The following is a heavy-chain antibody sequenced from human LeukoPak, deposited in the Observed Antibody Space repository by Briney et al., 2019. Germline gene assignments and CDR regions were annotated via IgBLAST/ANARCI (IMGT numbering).Heavy chain of an antibody. CDR3: ASRDYGDYPRGAFDI. CDR1: GGSISSGDYY. V-gene: IGHV4-30-4*01. CDR2: IYHSGST. Sequence: SETLSLTCTVSGGSISSGDYYWSWIRQPPGKGLEWIGYIYHSGSTYYNPSLKSRVTTSVDTSKNQFSLKLSSVTAADTAVYYCASRDYGDYPRGAFDIWGQGTMVTVSS. J-gene: IGHJ3*02. D-gene: IGHD4-17*01.